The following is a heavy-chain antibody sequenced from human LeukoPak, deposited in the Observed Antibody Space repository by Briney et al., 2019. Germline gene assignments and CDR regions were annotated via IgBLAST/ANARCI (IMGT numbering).Heavy chain of an antibody. J-gene: IGHJ4*02. V-gene: IGHV4-39*01. CDR2: IYYSGTT. CDR3: ARQNERSHDY. D-gene: IGHD1-1*01. CDR1: GGSISRSSYY. Sequence: SETPSLACSVSGGSISRSSYYWGWISQPPGKGLEWIGSIYYSGTTYSNPSLKSRVTISVDTSKNQFSLKLRSVTAADTAVYYCARQNERSHDYWGQGTLVTVSS.